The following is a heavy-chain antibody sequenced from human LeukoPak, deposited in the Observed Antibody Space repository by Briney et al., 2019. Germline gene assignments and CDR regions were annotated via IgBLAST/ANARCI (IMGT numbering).Heavy chain of an antibody. V-gene: IGHV1-24*01. CDR1: GYTLTELS. CDR2: FDPEDGET. Sequence: ASVKVSCKVSGYTLTELSMHWVRQAPGKGLEWMGGFDPEDGETVYAQKFQGRVTMTEDTSTDTAYMELSSLRSEDTAVYYCATVENDSSGYLVYWGQGTLVTVSS. J-gene: IGHJ4*02. CDR3: ATVENDSSGYLVY. D-gene: IGHD3-22*01.